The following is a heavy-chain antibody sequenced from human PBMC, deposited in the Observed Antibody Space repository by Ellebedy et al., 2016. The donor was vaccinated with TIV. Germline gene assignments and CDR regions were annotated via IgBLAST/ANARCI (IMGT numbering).Heavy chain of an antibody. CDR2: IYYSGNT. CDR1: GGSISSYY. Sequence: MPSETLSLTCTVSGGSISSYYWTWIRQPPGKGLEWIGNIYYSGNTNYNPSLRSRLTISLDTSKNQFSLKLNSGTAADTAVYYCARHLYVDFDMDVWGQGTTVTVSS. D-gene: IGHD3/OR15-3a*01. J-gene: IGHJ6*02. V-gene: IGHV4-59*01. CDR3: ARHLYVDFDMDV.